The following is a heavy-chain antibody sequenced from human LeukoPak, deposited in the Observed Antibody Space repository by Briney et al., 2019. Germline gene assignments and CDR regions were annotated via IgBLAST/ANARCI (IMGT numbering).Heavy chain of an antibody. V-gene: IGHV1-18*01. CDR3: ARDAVAGTWWFDP. Sequence: ASVKVSCKASGYTFTNYGISWVRQAPGQGLEWMGWISTYNGNTNYAQKLQGRVTMTTGTSTSTAYMELRSLRSDDTAVYYCARDAVAGTWWFDPWGQGTLVTVSS. CDR1: GYTFTNYG. J-gene: IGHJ5*02. CDR2: ISTYNGNT. D-gene: IGHD6-19*01.